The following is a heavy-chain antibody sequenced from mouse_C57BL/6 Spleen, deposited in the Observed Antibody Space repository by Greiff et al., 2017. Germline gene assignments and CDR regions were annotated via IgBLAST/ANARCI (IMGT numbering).Heavy chain of an antibody. D-gene: IGHD2-3*01. CDR1: GYTFTDYN. Sequence: EVQLQQSGPELVKPGASVKIPCKASGYTFTDYNMDWVKQSHGKSLEWIGDINPNNGGTIYNQKFKGKATLTVDKSSSTAYMELRSLTSEDTAVYYGARFGVYDGYPAWVAYWGQGTLVTVSA. V-gene: IGHV1-18*01. CDR2: INPNNGGT. CDR3: ARFGVYDGYPAWVAY. J-gene: IGHJ3*01.